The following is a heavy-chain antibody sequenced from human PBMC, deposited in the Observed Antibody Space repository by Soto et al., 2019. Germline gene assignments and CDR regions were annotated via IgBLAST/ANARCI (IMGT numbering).Heavy chain of an antibody. V-gene: IGHV1-2*02. CDR2: INPNSGGT. J-gene: IGHJ6*02. CDR3: ARQNYYSGMDV. CDR1: GYTFIGYY. Sequence: QIQLVQSGAEVKKPGASVKVSCKASGYTFIGYYAHWVRQAPGQGLEWMGWINPNSGGTHYAQKFQGRVTMTRDTCVSTAYMEMRSLGSDDTAVYYCARQNYYSGMDVWGQGTTVTVSS.